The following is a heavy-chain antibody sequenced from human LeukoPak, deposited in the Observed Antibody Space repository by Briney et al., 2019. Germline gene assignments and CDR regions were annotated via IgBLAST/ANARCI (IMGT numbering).Heavy chain of an antibody. CDR1: GGSISSYY. J-gene: IGHJ4*02. CDR2: IYYGGNA. D-gene: IGHD5-12*01. CDR3: AREGEGSGYENYYFDY. V-gene: IGHV4-59*01. Sequence: PSETLSLTCIVSGGSISSYYWSWIRQPPGKGLEGIGYIYYGGNANYNPSLKSRVTISVDTSMNQFSLKLSSVTAADTAVYYCAREGEGSGYENYYFDYWGQGILVTVSS.